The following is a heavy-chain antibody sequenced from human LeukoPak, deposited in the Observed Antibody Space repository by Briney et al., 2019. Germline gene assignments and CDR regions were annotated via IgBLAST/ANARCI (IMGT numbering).Heavy chain of an antibody. V-gene: IGHV1-2*02. Sequence: ASVKVSCKASGYTFTGYCMHWVRQAPGQGLEWMGWINPNSGGTNYAQKFQGRVTMTRDTSISTAYMELSSLRSDDTAVFYCARSSSSWYPTFDSWGQGTLVTVSS. CDR3: ARSSSSWYPTFDS. CDR2: INPNSGGT. CDR1: GYTFTGYC. J-gene: IGHJ4*02. D-gene: IGHD6-13*01.